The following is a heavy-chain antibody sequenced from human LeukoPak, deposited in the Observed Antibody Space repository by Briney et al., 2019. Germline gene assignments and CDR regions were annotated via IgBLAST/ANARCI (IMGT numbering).Heavy chain of an antibody. Sequence: ASVKVSCKASGYTFTSYGISWVRQAPGQGLEWMGWISVYNGNTNYAQKFQGRVTMTTDTSTSTAYMELRSLRSDGTAVYYCAREAFTFGGDTPFDYWGQGTLVTVSS. CDR1: GYTFTSYG. J-gene: IGHJ4*02. CDR2: ISVYNGNT. CDR3: AREAFTFGGDTPFDY. V-gene: IGHV1-18*01. D-gene: IGHD3-16*01.